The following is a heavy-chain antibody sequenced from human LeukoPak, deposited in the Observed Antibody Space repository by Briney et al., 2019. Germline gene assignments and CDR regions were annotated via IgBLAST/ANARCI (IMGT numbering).Heavy chain of an antibody. Sequence: QSGGSLRLSCAASGFTFSSNAMSWVGQAQGKGLNWVSGINYSGGSTYYADSVKGRFTISRDNSKNTLYLQMNNLRAEDTAVYYCSRLIAARTPYYFDYWGQGTLVTVSS. CDR1: GFTFSSNA. CDR3: SRLIAARTPYYFDY. CDR2: INYSGGST. V-gene: IGHV3-23*01. D-gene: IGHD6-6*01. J-gene: IGHJ4*02.